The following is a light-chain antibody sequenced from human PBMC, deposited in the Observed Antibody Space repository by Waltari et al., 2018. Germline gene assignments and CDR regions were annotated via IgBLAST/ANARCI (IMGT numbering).Light chain of an antibody. Sequence: EIVLTQSPGTLFLSPGERATLSCRASQNINSNYLAWYQQKPGQAPRLLIYGAYSRDTDIPDSFSGSGSGTDFTLTISRLEPEDFAVYYCHQYGVSTWTFGQGTKVEIK. V-gene: IGKV3-20*01. CDR2: GAY. CDR1: QNINSNY. CDR3: HQYGVSTWT. J-gene: IGKJ1*01.